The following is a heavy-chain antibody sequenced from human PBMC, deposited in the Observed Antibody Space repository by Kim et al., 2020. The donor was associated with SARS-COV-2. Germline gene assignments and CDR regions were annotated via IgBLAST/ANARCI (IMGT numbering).Heavy chain of an antibody. V-gene: IGHV3-30*18. CDR2: ISYDGSNK. CDR3: AKGGDHYGDYYYYGMDV. J-gene: IGHJ6*02. CDR1: GFTFSSYG. Sequence: GGSLRLSCAASGFTFSSYGMHWVRQAPGKGLEWVAVISYDGSNKYYADSVKGRFTISRDNSKNTLYLQMNSLRAEDTAVYYCAKGGDHYGDYYYYGMDVWGQGTTVTVSS. D-gene: IGHD4-17*01.